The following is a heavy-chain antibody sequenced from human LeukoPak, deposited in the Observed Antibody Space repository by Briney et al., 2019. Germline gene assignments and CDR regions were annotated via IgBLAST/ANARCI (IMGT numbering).Heavy chain of an antibody. D-gene: IGHD1-26*01. V-gene: IGHV3-9*01. CDR1: GFTFDDYA. J-gene: IGHJ6*02. Sequence: PGGSLRLSCAASGFTFDDYAIHWVRQVPGKGLEWVSSISWNGDSIGYADSVKGRFTISRDNSKNTLYLQMNSLRAEDTAVYYCAKDQWDRTETYYYGLDVWGQGTTVTVSS. CDR2: ISWNGDSI. CDR3: AKDQWDRTETYYYGLDV.